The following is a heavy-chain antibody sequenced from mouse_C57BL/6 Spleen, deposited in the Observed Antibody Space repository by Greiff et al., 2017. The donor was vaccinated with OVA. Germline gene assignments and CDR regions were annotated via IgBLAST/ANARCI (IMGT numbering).Heavy chain of an antibody. J-gene: IGHJ1*03. D-gene: IGHD2-10*02. Sequence: EVQVVESGEGLVKPGGSLKLSCAASGFSFSSYAMSWVRQTPEKRLEWVAYISSGGGYIYYADTVKGRFTISRDNARNTLYLQMSSLKSEDTAMYYCTSPYGNPSDWYFGVWGTGTTVTVSS. CDR1: GFSFSSYA. CDR2: ISSGGGYI. CDR3: TSPYGNPSDWYFGV. V-gene: IGHV5-9-1*02.